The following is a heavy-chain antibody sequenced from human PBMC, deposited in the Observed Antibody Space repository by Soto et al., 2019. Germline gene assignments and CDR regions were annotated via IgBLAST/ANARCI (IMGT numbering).Heavy chain of an antibody. D-gene: IGHD5-18*01. V-gene: IGHV4-31*03. J-gene: IGHJ6*02. CDR1: GGSISSGGYY. CDR3: AREANMVTGYYGMDV. Sequence: PSETLSLTCTVSGGSISSGGYYWSWIRQHPGKGLEWIGYIYYSGSTYYNPSLKSRVTISVDTSKNQFSLKLSSVTAADTAVYYCAREANMVTGYYGMDVWGQGTTVTVSS. CDR2: IYYSGST.